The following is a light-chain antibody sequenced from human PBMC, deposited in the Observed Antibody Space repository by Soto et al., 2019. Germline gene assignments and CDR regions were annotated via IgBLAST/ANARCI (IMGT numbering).Light chain of an antibody. J-gene: IGLJ3*02. CDR3: SSYTSSSLWV. CDR2: DVS. CDR1: ISDVGGYNF. V-gene: IGLV2-14*03. Sequence: QSALTQPASVSGSPGQSITISCTGTISDVGGYNFVSWYQQYPGKAPKLMICDVSNRPSGVSNRFSGSKSGNTASLTISGLQAEDEADYYCSSYTSSSLWVFGGGTKLTVL.